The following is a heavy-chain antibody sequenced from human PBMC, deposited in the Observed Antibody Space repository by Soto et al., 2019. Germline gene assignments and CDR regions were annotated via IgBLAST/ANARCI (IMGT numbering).Heavy chain of an antibody. CDR2: IDWDDDK. J-gene: IGHJ4*02. CDR3: ARISSSWSTYHFDY. Sequence: SGPTLVNPTHTLTLTCTFSGFSLSTSGMCVSWIRQPPGKALEWLALIDWDDDKYYSTSLKTRLTISKDTSKNQVVLTMTNMDPVDTATYYCARISSSWSTYHFDYWGQGTLVTVSS. V-gene: IGHV2-70*01. D-gene: IGHD6-13*01. CDR1: GFSLSTSGMC.